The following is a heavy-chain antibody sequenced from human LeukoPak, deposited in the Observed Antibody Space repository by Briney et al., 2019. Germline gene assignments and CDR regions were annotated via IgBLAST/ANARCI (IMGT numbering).Heavy chain of an antibody. CDR3: ARVYTEGDDAFDI. CDR2: IYYSGST. D-gene: IGHD2-2*02. V-gene: IGHV4-59*01. CDR1: GGSISSYY. J-gene: IGHJ3*02. Sequence: KPSETLSPTCTVSGGSISSYYWSWIRQPPGKGLEWIGYIYYSGSTNYNPSLKSRVTISVDTSKNQFSLKLSSVTAADTAVYYCARVYTEGDDAFDIWGQGTMVTVSS.